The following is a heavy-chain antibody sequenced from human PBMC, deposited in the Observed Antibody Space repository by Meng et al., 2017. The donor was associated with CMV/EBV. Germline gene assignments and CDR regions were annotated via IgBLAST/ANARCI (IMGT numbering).Heavy chain of an antibody. CDR2: LDSGYVFV. D-gene: IGHD3-16*02. J-gene: IGHJ4*02. Sequence: GGSLTLSCAASGFTFNTYAMNWVRQAPGKGLEWVSSLDSGYVFVYYADSVKGRFTISRDNAKNSLYLQMNSLRAEDTAVYYCARAGYPDPFDYWGQGTLVTVSS. CDR3: ARAGYPDPFDY. CDR1: GFTFNTYA. V-gene: IGHV3-21*01.